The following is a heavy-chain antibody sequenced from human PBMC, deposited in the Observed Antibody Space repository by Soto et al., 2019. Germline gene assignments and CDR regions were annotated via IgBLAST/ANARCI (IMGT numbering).Heavy chain of an antibody. CDR3: LFVTPPSPQYYFDY. V-gene: IGHV1-69*13. CDR2: IIPIFGTA. CDR1: GGTFSSYA. D-gene: IGHD4-4*01. Sequence: SVKVSCKASGGTFSSYAISWVRQAPGQGLEWMGGIIPIFGTANYAQKFQGRVTITADESTSTAYMELSSLRSEDTAVYYCLFVTPPSPQYYFDYWGQGTLVTVSS. J-gene: IGHJ4*02.